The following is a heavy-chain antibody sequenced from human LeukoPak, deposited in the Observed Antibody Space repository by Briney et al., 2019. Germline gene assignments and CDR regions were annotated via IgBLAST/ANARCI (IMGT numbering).Heavy chain of an antibody. CDR1: GGSISSGGYY. Sequence: PSQTLSLTCTVSGGSISSGGYYWSWIRQHPGKGLEWIAYICYSGSTYYNPSLKSRFTISVDTSKNQFSLKLSSVTAADTAVYYCAKGYSYGTGYNWFDPWGQGTLVTVSS. V-gene: IGHV4-31*03. CDR2: ICYSGST. J-gene: IGHJ5*02. D-gene: IGHD5-18*01. CDR3: AKGYSYGTGYNWFDP.